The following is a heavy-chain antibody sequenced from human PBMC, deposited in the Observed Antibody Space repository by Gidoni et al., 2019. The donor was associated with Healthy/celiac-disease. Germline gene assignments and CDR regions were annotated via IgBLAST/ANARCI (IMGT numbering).Heavy chain of an antibody. Sequence: QIQLVQSGAEVKKPGASVKVSCKASEYTFTSYAMNWCRPAPGQRLDCMGWINAGNGNTKYSQKFKGRVTITRDTSASTAYMELSSLRSEDTAVYYCARAGYYYFWSCYYVYYYGRDVWGQGTTVNVSS. CDR3: ARAGYYYFWSCYYVYYYGRDV. D-gene: IGHD3-3*01. CDR1: EYTFTSYA. J-gene: IGHJ6*02. CDR2: INAGNGNT. V-gene: IGHV1-3*01.